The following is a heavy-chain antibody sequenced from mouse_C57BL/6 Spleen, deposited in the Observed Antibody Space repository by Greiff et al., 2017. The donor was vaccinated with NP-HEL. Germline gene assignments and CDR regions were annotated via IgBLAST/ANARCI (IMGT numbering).Heavy chain of an antibody. Sequence: VKLQESGAELVRPGASVTLSCKASGYTFTDYEMHWVKQTPVHGLEWIGAIDPETGGTAYNQKFKGKAILTADKSSSTAYMELRSLTSEDSAVYYCTRPGTVWYFDVWGTGTTVTVSS. D-gene: IGHD4-1*01. CDR3: TRPGTVWYFDV. V-gene: IGHV1-15*01. CDR1: GYTFTDYE. CDR2: IDPETGGT. J-gene: IGHJ1*03.